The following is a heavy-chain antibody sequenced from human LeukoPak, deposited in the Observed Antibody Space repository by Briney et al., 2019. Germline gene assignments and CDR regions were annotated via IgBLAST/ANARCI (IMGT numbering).Heavy chain of an antibody. CDR1: GFTVSSNY. Sequence: PGGSLRLSCAASGFTVSSNYMSWVRQAPGEGLEWVSVIYIGGSTYYADSVKGRFTISRDNSKNTLYLQMDSLRAEDTAVYFCARGSLEHITRYCSGGNRYNFFDYWGQGTLVTVSS. D-gene: IGHD2-15*01. V-gene: IGHV3-53*01. CDR3: ARGSLEHITRYCSGGNRYNFFDY. J-gene: IGHJ4*02. CDR2: IYIGGST.